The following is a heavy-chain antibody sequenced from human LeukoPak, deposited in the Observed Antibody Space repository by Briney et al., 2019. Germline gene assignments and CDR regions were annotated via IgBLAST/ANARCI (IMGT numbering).Heavy chain of an antibody. CDR2: IYTSGST. D-gene: IGHD3-10*01. Sequence: SETLSLTCTVSGGSISSYYWSWIRQPAGKGLEWIGRIYTSGSTNYNPSLKSRVTMSVDTSKNQFSLKLSSVTAADTAVYYCARNYGSGSRHPHFDYWGQGTLVTVSS. V-gene: IGHV4-4*07. J-gene: IGHJ4*02. CDR3: ARNYGSGSRHPHFDY. CDR1: GGSISSYY.